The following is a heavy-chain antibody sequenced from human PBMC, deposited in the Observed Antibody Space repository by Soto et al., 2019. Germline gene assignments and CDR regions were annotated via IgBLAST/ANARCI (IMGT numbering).Heavy chain of an antibody. CDR1: GFTFDDYV. CDR3: AKDKAAGNFDY. CDR2: ISWNSGSI. D-gene: IGHD6-25*01. V-gene: IGHV3-9*01. Sequence: DVQLVESGGGLVQPGRSLRLSCAASGFTFDDYVMHWVRQAPGKGLEWVSGISWNSGSIGYADSVKGRFTISRDNAKNSLYLQMNSLRAEDTALYYCAKDKAAGNFDYWGQGTLVTVSS. J-gene: IGHJ4*02.